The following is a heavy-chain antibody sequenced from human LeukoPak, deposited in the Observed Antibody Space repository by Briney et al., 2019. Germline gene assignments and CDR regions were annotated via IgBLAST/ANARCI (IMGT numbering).Heavy chain of an antibody. Sequence: SETLSLTCAVYGGSFSGYYWSWIRQPPGKGLEWIGYIYYSGSTNYNPSLKSRVTISVDTSKNQFSLKLSSVTAADTAVYYCAGLLNYYDSSGQFDYWGQGTLVTVSS. D-gene: IGHD3-22*01. CDR3: AGLLNYYDSSGQFDY. J-gene: IGHJ4*02. CDR2: IYYSGST. V-gene: IGHV4-59*01. CDR1: GGSFSGYY.